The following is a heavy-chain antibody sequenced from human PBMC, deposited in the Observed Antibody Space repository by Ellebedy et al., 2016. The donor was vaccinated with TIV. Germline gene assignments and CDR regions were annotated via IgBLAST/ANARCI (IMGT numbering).Heavy chain of an antibody. V-gene: IGHV3-21*06. CDR1: GFTFSISG. D-gene: IGHD3-3*01. J-gene: IGHJ4*02. Sequence: GGSLRLXXAASGFTFSISGMTWVRQRPGKGLEWVATVSRGREAYYADPFKGRFLISRDNDLNSVFLQLNNLRVEDTAVYYCSRDGCEWSRDRWGQGTLVAVSS. CDR2: VSRGREA. CDR3: SRDGCEWSRDR.